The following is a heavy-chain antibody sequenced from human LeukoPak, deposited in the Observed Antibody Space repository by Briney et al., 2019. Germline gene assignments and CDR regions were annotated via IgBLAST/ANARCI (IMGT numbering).Heavy chain of an antibody. CDR3: ARAAYDSSGYLTL. CDR2: IWYDGTNK. V-gene: IGHV3-33*01. CDR1: GFTFSSYG. J-gene: IGHJ4*02. D-gene: IGHD3-22*01. Sequence: GGSLRLSCVASGFTFSSYGMHWVRQAPGKGLEWVAVIWYDGTNKYYADSVKGRFTISRDSSKNTLYLQMNSLRAEDTAVYYCARAAYDSSGYLTLWGQGALVTVSS.